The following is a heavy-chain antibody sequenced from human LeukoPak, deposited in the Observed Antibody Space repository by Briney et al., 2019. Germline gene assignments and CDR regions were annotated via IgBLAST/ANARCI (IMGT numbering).Heavy chain of an antibody. D-gene: IGHD6-19*01. CDR1: GGSISSGDYY. V-gene: IGHV4-30-4*01. CDR2: IYYSGST. Sequence: PSETLSLTCTVSGGSISSGDYYWSWIRQPPGKGLEWIGYIYYSGSTYYNPSLKSRVTISVDTSKNQFSLKLSSVTAADTAAYYCARDHVKYSRGLYYYGMDVWGQGTTVTVSS. CDR3: ARDHVKYSRGLYYYGMDV. J-gene: IGHJ6*02.